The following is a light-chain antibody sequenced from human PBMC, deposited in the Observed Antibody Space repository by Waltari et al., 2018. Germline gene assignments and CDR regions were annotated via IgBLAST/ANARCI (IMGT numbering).Light chain of an antibody. CDR1: NIGSKS. CDR2: DDR. Sequence: SYVLTQPPSVSVAPGKTARITCGGNNIGSKSVHWYQQKPGQAPVLVVYDDRDRPAGIPERFSGSNSGNTATLTISRVEAGDEADYYCQVWDSSSDHSYVVFGGGTKLTVL. CDR3: QVWDSSSDHSYVV. J-gene: IGLJ2*01. V-gene: IGLV3-21*03.